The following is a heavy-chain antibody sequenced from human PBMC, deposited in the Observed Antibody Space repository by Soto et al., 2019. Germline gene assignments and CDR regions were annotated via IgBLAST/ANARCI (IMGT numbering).Heavy chain of an antibody. J-gene: IGHJ4*02. D-gene: IGHD2-2*01. CDR3: AKISCSSTNYYVVSGAGSYFDS. CDR2: MSGSRGYT. CDR1: GFTFSTQV. Sequence: EVQLLESGGGLVQPGGSLRLSCAASGFTFSTQVMSWVRQAPGKGLEWVSAMSGSRGYTYYADSVKGRFTISRDNPKNAQYLQMNSLRAEDTTVYYCAKISCSSTNYYVVSGAGSYFDSWGQGTLDIVSS. V-gene: IGHV3-23*01.